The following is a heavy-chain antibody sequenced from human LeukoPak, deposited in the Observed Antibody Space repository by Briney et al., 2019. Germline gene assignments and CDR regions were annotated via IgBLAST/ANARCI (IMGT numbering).Heavy chain of an antibody. J-gene: IGHJ4*02. V-gene: IGHV3-33*01. CDR2: IWYDGSNQ. CDR3: ARGYGDYFDY. D-gene: IGHD5-18*01. Sequence: GRSLRLSCGASGFTFSIYGVHWVRQAPGKGLEWVAVIWYDGSNQYYADSVKGRFTISRDNSKNTVHLQMNSLRAEDTAVYYCARGYGDYFDYWGQGTLVTVSS. CDR1: GFTFSIYG.